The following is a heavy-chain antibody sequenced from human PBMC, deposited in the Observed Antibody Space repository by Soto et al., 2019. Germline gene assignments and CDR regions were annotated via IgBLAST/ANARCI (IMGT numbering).Heavy chain of an antibody. CDR3: AKGEYYYGSGSPYYGMDV. J-gene: IGHJ6*02. Sequence: QVQLVESGGGVVQSGMSLRLSCAASGFTFSSYGMHWVRQAPGKGLEWVAVISYDGSNKYYADSVKGRFTISRDSSKNTLYLEMNRLRPEDTAVYYCAKGEYYYGSGSPYYGMDVWGQGTTVTVSS. CDR1: GFTFSSYG. D-gene: IGHD3-10*01. CDR2: ISYDGSNK. V-gene: IGHV3-30*18.